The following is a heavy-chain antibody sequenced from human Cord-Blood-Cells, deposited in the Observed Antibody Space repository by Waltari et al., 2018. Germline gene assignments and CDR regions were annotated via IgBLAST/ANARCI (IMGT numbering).Heavy chain of an antibody. Sequence: QVQLLLAGAEVKKPGPSVKASCKASGYTFTAYTMHWVRQAPGQGLEWMGWINPNSGGTNYAQKFQGWVTMTRDTSISTGYMELSRLRSDDTAVYYCARDNSGSYGYWGQGTLVTVSS. CDR2: INPNSGGT. CDR1: GYTFTAYT. D-gene: IGHD1-26*01. V-gene: IGHV1-2*04. J-gene: IGHJ4*02. CDR3: ARDNSGSYGY.